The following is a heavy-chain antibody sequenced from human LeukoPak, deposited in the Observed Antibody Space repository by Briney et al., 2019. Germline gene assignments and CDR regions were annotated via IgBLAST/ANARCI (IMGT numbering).Heavy chain of an antibody. D-gene: IGHD2-15*01. Sequence: GRSLRLSCAASGFSFSNHGMNWVRQAPGKGLEWVAVVTYDGNHKNYADSVKGRFTISRDNSKNTLYLQMNSLRAEDTAVFYCARGSCSGGSCPYDFWGQGTLVTVSS. J-gene: IGHJ4*02. V-gene: IGHV3-33*05. CDR2: VTYDGNHK. CDR1: GFSFSNHG. CDR3: ARGSCSGGSCPYDF.